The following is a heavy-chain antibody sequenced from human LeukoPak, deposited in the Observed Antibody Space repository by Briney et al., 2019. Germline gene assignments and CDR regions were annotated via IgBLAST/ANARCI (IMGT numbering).Heavy chain of an antibody. J-gene: IGHJ4*02. CDR3: ARVHISGYYYAVRYYFDY. CDR2: IYYSGST. Sequence: SETLSLTCTVSGGSISSYYWSWIRQPPGKGLEWIGYIYYSGSTNYNPSLKSRVTISVDTSKNQFSLKLSSVTAADTAVSYCARVHISGYYYAVRYYFDYWGQGTLVTVSS. CDR1: GGSISSYY. D-gene: IGHD3-22*01. V-gene: IGHV4-59*12.